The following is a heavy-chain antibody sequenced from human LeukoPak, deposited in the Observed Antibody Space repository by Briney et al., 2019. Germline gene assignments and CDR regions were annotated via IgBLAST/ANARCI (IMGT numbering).Heavy chain of an antibody. J-gene: IGHJ5*02. V-gene: IGHV3-74*01. CDR1: GFTFSSYW. CDR2: INSDGSST. D-gene: IGHD3-22*01. Sequence: GGSLRLSCAASGFTFSSYWMHWVRQAPGKGLVWVSRINSDGSSTSYADSVKGRFTISRDNAKNTLYLQMNSLRAEDTAVYYCASYYYYDSSDRWFDPWGQGTLVTVSS. CDR3: ASYYYYDSSDRWFDP.